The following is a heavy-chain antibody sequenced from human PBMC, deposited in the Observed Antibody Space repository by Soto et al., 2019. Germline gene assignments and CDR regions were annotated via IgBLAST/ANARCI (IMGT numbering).Heavy chain of an antibody. J-gene: IGHJ5*02. CDR2: IIPTLDIA. D-gene: IGHD6-6*01. CDR1: GGTFRRYT. Sequence: VQLVQSGAEVQKPGSSVTVSCKASGGTFRRYTINWVRQAPGQGLEWMGRIIPTLDIADYTQKFQGRVTITADKSKSTVYMELSSLRAEDTAVYYCAREYSSSSSDWFDPWGQGTLVTVSS. CDR3: AREYSSSSSDWFDP. V-gene: IGHV1-69*08.